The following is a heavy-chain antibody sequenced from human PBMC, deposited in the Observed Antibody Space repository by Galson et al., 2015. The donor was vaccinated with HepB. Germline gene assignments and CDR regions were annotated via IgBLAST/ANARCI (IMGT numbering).Heavy chain of an antibody. D-gene: IGHD3-3*01. CDR2: ISGSGGST. J-gene: IGHJ3*02. Sequence: GFTFSSYAMSWVRQAPGKGLEWVSAISGSGGSTYYADSVKGRFTISRDNSKNTLYLQMNSLRAEDTAVYYCGLGFWSAPSDAFDIWGQGTMVTVSS. V-gene: IGHV3-23*01. CDR1: GFTFSSYA. CDR3: GLGFWSAPSDAFDI.